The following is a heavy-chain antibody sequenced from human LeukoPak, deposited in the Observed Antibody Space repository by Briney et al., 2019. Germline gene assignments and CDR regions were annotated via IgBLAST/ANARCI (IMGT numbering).Heavy chain of an antibody. V-gene: IGHV4-34*01. J-gene: IGHJ5*02. CDR1: GGSLSGYY. Sequence: SETLSLTCAVSGGSLSGYYWTWIRQPPGKGLEWIGEINHSGSTNYNPSLKSRVTISVDTSRKQFFLRLSSVTAADTAVYYCARMSGWFDPWGQGTLVTVSS. CDR2: INHSGST. D-gene: IGHD3-10*01. CDR3: ARMSGWFDP.